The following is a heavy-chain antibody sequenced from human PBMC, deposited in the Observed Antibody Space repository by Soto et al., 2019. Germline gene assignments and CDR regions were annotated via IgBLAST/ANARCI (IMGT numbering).Heavy chain of an antibody. CDR3: ARLNGYCISTNCHDYYGMDV. CDR1: GGSVSTMSYS. CDR2: IYSSENT. Sequence: SETLSPTFTFSGGSVSTMSYSWGWIRQSPGKGLEWIGTIYSSENTYYNPSLLSRVTISVDTSKNEFSLRLSSVTAADTAVYYCARLNGYCISTNCHDYYGMDVWGQGTTVT. J-gene: IGHJ6*02. V-gene: IGHV4-39*01. D-gene: IGHD2-2*03.